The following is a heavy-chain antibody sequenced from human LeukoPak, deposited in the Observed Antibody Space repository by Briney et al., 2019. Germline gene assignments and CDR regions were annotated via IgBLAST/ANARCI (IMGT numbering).Heavy chain of an antibody. CDR3: AKDWMSTIINYFDY. V-gene: IGHV3-23*01. CDR1: GFTFSNYA. CDR2: ISGSGGST. J-gene: IGHJ4*02. D-gene: IGHD5-12*01. Sequence: PWGSLGLSCVASGFTFSNYAMSWVRQTPGKGLEWVSSISGSGGSTHYADSVKGRFTISRDNSKNILYLQMNSLRAEDTAVYYCAKDWMSTIINYFDYWGQGTLVTVSS.